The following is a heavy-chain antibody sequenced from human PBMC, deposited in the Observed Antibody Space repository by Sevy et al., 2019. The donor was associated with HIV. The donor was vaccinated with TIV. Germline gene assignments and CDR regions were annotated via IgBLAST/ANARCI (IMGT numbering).Heavy chain of an antibody. Sequence: GGSLRLSCAASGFTFSDYYMSWIRQAPGKGLELVAYIGSCGTTIYYAESVRGRFTISRDNAKNSRYLQINSLRAEDTAVDYCARGRDDLGAFDVWGQGTMVTVSS. CDR2: IGSCGTTI. CDR1: GFTFSDYY. V-gene: IGHV3-11*01. CDR3: ARGRDDLGAFDV. J-gene: IGHJ3*01. D-gene: IGHD1-1*01.